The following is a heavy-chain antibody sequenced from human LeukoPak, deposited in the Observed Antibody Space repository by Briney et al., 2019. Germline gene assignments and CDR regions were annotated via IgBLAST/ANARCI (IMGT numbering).Heavy chain of an antibody. J-gene: IGHJ3*02. CDR1: GVSISDYA. Sequence: PSGTLCLTCTVSGVSISDYAWSWIRQPPGKGLEWIGYIYYSGSTTYNPSLKNPVTMSVDTTRNQVSLKLSSVTAADTAVYYCARGGLENGYHADDGFDIWGQGTMVTVSS. CDR2: IYYSGST. D-gene: IGHD3-22*01. CDR3: ARGGLENGYHADDGFDI. V-gene: IGHV4-59*01.